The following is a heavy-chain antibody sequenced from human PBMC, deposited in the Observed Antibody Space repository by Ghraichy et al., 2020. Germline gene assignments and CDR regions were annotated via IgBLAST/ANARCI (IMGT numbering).Heavy chain of an antibody. V-gene: IGHV1-18*01. Sequence: ASVKVSCKASGYTFTTYGISWVRQAPGQGLEWMGWISPYNGNTNHAQKFQGRITMTIDTSTSTAYMDLRSLRSDDTAMYYCARVYPGPGDVGVVFAFDYWGQGALVTVSS. CDR1: GYTFTTYG. J-gene: IGHJ4*02. D-gene: IGHD3-3*01. CDR3: ARVYPGPGDVGVVFAFDY. CDR2: ISPYNGNT.